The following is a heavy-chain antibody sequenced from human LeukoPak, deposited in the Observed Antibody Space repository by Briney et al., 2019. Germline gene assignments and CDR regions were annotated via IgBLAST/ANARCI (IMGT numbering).Heavy chain of an antibody. CDR1: GFSFSSYW. Sequence: GGSLRLSCVASGFSFSSYWMTWIRQAPGKGLEWVAEINQDGSKQYYVDSVRGRFTISRDNAWNSLYLQMSSLRAEDTAVYYCAKEESNGPPFDYWGQGTLVTVSS. V-gene: IGHV3-7*03. CDR2: INQDGSKQ. J-gene: IGHJ4*02. CDR3: AKEESNGPPFDY. D-gene: IGHD3-10*01.